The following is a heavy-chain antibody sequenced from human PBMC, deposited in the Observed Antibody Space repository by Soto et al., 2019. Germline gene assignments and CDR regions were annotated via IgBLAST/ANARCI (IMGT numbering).Heavy chain of an antibody. Sequence: DVQLVESGGGLIQPGESLRLSCAAFGLTISGKKYVAWVRQAPGKGLEWVSALYDVDGSFYADSVTGRFTTSSERSKTTVYLQMNDLRPDDTAVYYCATWHEREHAFDVWGQGTTVTISS. CDR3: ATWHEREHAFDV. CDR1: GLTISGKKY. J-gene: IGHJ3*01. CDR2: LYDVDGS. D-gene: IGHD1-1*01. V-gene: IGHV3-53*01.